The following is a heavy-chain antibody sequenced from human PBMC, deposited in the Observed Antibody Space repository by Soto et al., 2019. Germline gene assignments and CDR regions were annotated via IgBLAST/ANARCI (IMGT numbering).Heavy chain of an antibody. D-gene: IGHD6-6*01. Sequence: GESLKISCAASGFTFSSYSMNWVRQAPGKGLEWVSSISSSSSYIYYADSVKGRFTISRDNAKNSLYLQMNSLRAEDTAVYYCARDPYSSSSHFDYWGQGTLVIVYS. CDR3: ARDPYSSSSHFDY. J-gene: IGHJ4*02. CDR2: ISSSSSYI. V-gene: IGHV3-21*01. CDR1: GFTFSSYS.